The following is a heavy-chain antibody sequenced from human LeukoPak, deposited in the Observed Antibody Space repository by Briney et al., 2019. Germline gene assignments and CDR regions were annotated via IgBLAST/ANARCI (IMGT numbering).Heavy chain of an antibody. CDR3: SRGSSWLSVY. CDR1: GFNFIDYS. J-gene: IGHJ4*02. D-gene: IGHD2-15*01. V-gene: IGHV3-49*04. Sequence: PGGSLRLSCAASGFNFIDYSMNWVRQAPGKGLEWIGFISGGTTEYAASVKGRFTISRDDSTSIAYLQTNSLTTEDTAVYYCSRGSSWLSVYWGQGTLVTVSS. CDR2: ISGGTT.